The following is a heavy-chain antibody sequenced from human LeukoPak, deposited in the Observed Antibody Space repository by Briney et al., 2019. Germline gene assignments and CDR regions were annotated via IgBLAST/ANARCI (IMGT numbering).Heavy chain of an antibody. Sequence: PGGSLRLSCAASGFTFSSYAMSWVRQAPGKGLEWVSAISGSGGSTYYADSMKGRFTISRDNSKNTLYLQMNSLRAEDTAVYYCAKAYSSSCQDVCYFDYWGQGTLVTVSS. CDR3: AKAYSSSCQDVCYFDY. CDR2: ISGSGGST. V-gene: IGHV3-23*01. CDR1: GFTFSSYA. D-gene: IGHD6-13*01. J-gene: IGHJ4*02.